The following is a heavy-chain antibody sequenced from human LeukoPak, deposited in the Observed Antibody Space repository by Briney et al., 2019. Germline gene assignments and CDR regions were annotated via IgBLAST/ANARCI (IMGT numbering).Heavy chain of an antibody. Sequence: GGSLRLSCAASGFTFSSYRMNWVRQAPGKGLEWLSYISGTGITIYYADSVKGRFTISRDNARNSLNLQMTSLRAEDTGVYYCARDRTFLSTLEYFDYWGQGTLVTVSS. V-gene: IGHV3-48*03. CDR1: GFTFSSYR. D-gene: IGHD2/OR15-2a*01. J-gene: IGHJ4*02. CDR2: ISGTGITI. CDR3: ARDRTFLSTLEYFDY.